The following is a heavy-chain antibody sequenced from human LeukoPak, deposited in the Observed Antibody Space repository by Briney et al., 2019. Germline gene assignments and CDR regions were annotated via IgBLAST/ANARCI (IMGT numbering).Heavy chain of an antibody. J-gene: IGHJ4*02. V-gene: IGHV3-74*01. CDR1: GVTFSSYW. CDR3: ARERDGRFFDY. Sequence: GGSLRLSCAASGVTFSSYWRRWVRHAQGKGLVWVSLIISDGSSTSYAASVKPRFTISRDNAKNTLYLQMNSLRAEDTAVYYCARERDGRFFDYWGQGTLVTVSS. CDR2: IISDGSST. D-gene: IGHD5-24*01.